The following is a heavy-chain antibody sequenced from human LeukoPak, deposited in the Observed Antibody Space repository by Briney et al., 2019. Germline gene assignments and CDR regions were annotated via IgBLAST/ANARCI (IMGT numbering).Heavy chain of an antibody. CDR1: GGSISSGGYY. D-gene: IGHD5-18*01. Sequence: SETLSLTCTVSGGSISSGGYYWSWIRQHPGKGLEWIGYIYYSGSTYYNPSLKSRVTISADTSKNQFSLKLSSVTAADTAVYYCARDGGYSYGYGVTFFDYWGQGTLVTVSS. CDR2: IYYSGST. V-gene: IGHV4-31*03. J-gene: IGHJ4*02. CDR3: ARDGGYSYGYGVTFFDY.